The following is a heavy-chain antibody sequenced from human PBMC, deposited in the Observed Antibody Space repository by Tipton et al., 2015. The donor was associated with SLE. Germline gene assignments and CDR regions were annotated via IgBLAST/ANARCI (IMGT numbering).Heavy chain of an antibody. J-gene: IGHJ4*02. CDR3: ARGQYSSGWYNY. D-gene: IGHD6-19*01. CDR2: ISSSGSTI. Sequence: SLRLSCAASGFTFSSYEMNWVRQAPGKGLEWVSYISSSGSTIYYADSVKGRFTISRDNAKNSLYLQMNSLRAEDTAVYYCARGQYSSGWYNYWGQGTLVTVSS. CDR1: GFTFSSYE. V-gene: IGHV3-48*03.